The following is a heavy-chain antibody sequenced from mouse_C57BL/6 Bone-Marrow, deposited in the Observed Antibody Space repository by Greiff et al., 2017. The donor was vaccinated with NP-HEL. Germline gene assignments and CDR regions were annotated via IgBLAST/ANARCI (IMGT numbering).Heavy chain of an antibody. V-gene: IGHV3-6*01. CDR3: ARDPGNSDFDY. CDR2: ISYDGSN. Sequence: EVHLVESGPGLVKPSQSLSLTCSVTGYSITSGYYWNWIRQFPGNKLEWMGYISYDGSNNYNPSLKNRISITRDTSKNQFFLKLNSLTTEDTATYYCARDPGNSDFDYWGQGTTLTVSS. D-gene: IGHD2-1*01. J-gene: IGHJ2*01. CDR1: GYSITSGYY.